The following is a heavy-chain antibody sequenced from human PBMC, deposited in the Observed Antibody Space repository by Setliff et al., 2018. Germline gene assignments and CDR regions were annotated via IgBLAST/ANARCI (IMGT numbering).Heavy chain of an antibody. CDR1: GYTFTTYA. D-gene: IGHD2-2*01. CDR3: ARDLGYCSTTSCHGNWFDP. Sequence: GASVKVSCKTSGYTFTTYAINWVRQAPGQGLEWMGWINTNTGNPTYAQDFTGRFVFSLDTSVSTAYLHVSSLKAEDTAVYYCARDLGYCSTTSCHGNWFDPWGQGTLVTVSS. J-gene: IGHJ5*02. V-gene: IGHV7-4-1*02. CDR2: INTNTGNP.